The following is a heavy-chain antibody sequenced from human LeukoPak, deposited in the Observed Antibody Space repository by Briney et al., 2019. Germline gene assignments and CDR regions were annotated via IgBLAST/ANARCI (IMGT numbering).Heavy chain of an antibody. V-gene: IGHV1-18*01. CDR1: GYTFTSYG. Sequence: ASVKVSCKASGYTFTSYGISWVRQAPGQGLEWMGWISAYNGNTNYAQKLQGRVTMTTDTSTSTAYMELRSLRSDDTAVYYCARYRGYCSSTSCYTFDYWCQGTLVTVSS. CDR3: ARYRGYCSSTSCYTFDY. J-gene: IGHJ4*02. D-gene: IGHD2-2*02. CDR2: ISAYNGNT.